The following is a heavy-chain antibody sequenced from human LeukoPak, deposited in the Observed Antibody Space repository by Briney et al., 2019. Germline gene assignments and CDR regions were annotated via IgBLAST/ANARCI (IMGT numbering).Heavy chain of an antibody. Sequence: GGSLRLSCEASGFTFSSYWMNWVRQAPGKGLEWVAYIKQDGSEKYYVDSVKGRFTVSRDNAKNSLFLQMNSLRAEDTAVYYCARGSPMGSFWGQGTLVTVSS. CDR2: IKQDGSEK. D-gene: IGHD3-10*01. CDR1: GFTFSSYW. CDR3: ARGSPMGSF. J-gene: IGHJ4*02. V-gene: IGHV3-7*01.